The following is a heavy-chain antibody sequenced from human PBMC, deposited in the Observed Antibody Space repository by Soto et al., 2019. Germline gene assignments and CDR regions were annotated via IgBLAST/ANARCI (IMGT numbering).Heavy chain of an antibody. D-gene: IGHD2-2*03. CDR2: IKTDASEK. J-gene: IGHJ4*01. V-gene: IGHV3-7*01. CDR1: GFTLRSYW. Sequence: EEQLVASGGGLVQPGGSLRLSCAASGFTLRSYWMSWVRQAPGKGLEWLATIKTDASEKKYVDSVKGRFTVSRDNAKNSLYLQTDSLRAEYTAVYYCARDSGYWSGGSVNRYLDCWVRGTLVTVSS. CDR3: ARDSGYWSGGSVNRYLDC.